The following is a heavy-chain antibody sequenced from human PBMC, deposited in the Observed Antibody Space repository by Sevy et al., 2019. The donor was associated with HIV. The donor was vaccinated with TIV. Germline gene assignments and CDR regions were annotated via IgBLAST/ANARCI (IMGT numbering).Heavy chain of an antibody. CDR3: ARDLHVYDFWSGSDYYYYYGMDV. CDR2: ISSSSSYI. J-gene: IGHJ6*02. CDR1: GFTFSSYS. D-gene: IGHD3-3*01. V-gene: IGHV3-21*01. Sequence: GGSLRLSCAASGFTFSSYSMNWVRQAPGKGLEWVSSISSSSSYIYYADSVKGRFTISRDNAKNSLYLQMNGLRAEDTAVYYCARDLHVYDFWSGSDYYYYYGMDVWGQGTTVTVSS.